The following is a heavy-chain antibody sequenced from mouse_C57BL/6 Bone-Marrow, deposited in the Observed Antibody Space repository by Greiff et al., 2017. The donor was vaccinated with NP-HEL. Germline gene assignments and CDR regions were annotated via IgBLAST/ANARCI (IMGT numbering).Heavy chain of an antibody. Sequence: VHVKQSVAELVRPGASVKLSCTASGFNIKNTYMHWVKQRPEQGLEWIGRIDPANGNTKYAPKFQGKATITADTSSNTAYLQLSSLTTEDTAIYYCARSYYYGSSSYWYFDVWGTGTTVTVSS. D-gene: IGHD1-1*01. J-gene: IGHJ1*03. CDR1: GFNIKNTY. CDR3: ARSYYYGSSSYWYFDV. V-gene: IGHV14-3*01. CDR2: IDPANGNT.